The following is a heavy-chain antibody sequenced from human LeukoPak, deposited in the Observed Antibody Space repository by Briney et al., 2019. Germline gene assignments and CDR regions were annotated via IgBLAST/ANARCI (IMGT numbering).Heavy chain of an antibody. CDR1: GFTFSSYS. CDR3: ARDPVLRYFDWLFYFDY. V-gene: IGHV3-21*01. D-gene: IGHD3-9*01. Sequence: PGGSLRLSCAASGFTFSSYSMNWVRQAPGKGLEWVSSISSSSSYIYYADSVKGRFTISRDNAKNSLYLQMNSLRAEDTAVYYCARDPVLRYFDWLFYFDYWGQGTLVTVSS. J-gene: IGHJ4*02. CDR2: ISSSSSYI.